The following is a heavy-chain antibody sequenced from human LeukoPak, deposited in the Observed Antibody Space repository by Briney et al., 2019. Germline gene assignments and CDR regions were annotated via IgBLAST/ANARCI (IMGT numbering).Heavy chain of an antibody. D-gene: IGHD5-24*01. CDR2: LSTTGTTI. Sequence: QSGGSLRLSCAASRFTFSSYAMTWVRQAPGKGLEWVSSLSTTGTTIYQVDSVKGRFTISRDNAKNSLFLQMNSLRAEDTAVYYCARVRYGYTTDAFDIWGQGTMVTVSS. V-gene: IGHV3-48*03. J-gene: IGHJ3*02. CDR3: ARVRYGYTTDAFDI. CDR1: RFTFSSYA.